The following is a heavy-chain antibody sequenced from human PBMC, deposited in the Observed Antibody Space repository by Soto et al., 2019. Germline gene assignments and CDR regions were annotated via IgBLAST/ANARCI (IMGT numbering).Heavy chain of an antibody. CDR2: IYYSGST. CDR3: ATNKGYATSIDY. Sequence: SETLSLTCTVSGGSISSGGYYWSWIRQHPGKGLEWIGYIYYSGSTYYNPSLKSRVTISVDTSKNQFSLKLSSVTAADTAVYYCATNKGYATSIDYWGQGTLVTVSS. J-gene: IGHJ4*02. V-gene: IGHV4-31*03. D-gene: IGHD2-15*01. CDR1: GGSISSGGYY.